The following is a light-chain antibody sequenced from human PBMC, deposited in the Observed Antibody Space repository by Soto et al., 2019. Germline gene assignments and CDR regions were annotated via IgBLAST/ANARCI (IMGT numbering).Light chain of an antibody. CDR2: GAS. CDR1: QSVSSN. Sequence: EIVLTQSPGTLSLSPGERATLSCRASQSVSSNLAWYQQKPGQAPRLLIYGASTRATGIPARFSGSGSGTELTLTISSLQSEDFAVYYCQQYNNWPPWTFGQGTKVDI. CDR3: QQYNNWPPWT. J-gene: IGKJ1*01. V-gene: IGKV3-15*01.